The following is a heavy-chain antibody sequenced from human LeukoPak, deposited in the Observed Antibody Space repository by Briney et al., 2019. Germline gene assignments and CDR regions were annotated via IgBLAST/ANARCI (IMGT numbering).Heavy chain of an antibody. D-gene: IGHD2-2*01. CDR3: VRSCSSGSCYGYKDY. J-gene: IGHJ4*02. CDR2: VNGDGTST. V-gene: IGHV3-74*01. Sequence: PGGSLRHSCATSGFTFSSYWMHWVRQVPGKGLVWVSRVNGDGTSTSYADSVQGRFTISRDNAKNTLYLYMNSLRGDDTAIYFCVRSCSSGSCYGYKDYWGQGTLVTVSS. CDR1: GFTFSSYW.